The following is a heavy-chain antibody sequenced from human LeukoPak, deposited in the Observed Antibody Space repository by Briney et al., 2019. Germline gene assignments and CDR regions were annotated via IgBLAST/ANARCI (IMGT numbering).Heavy chain of an antibody. D-gene: IGHD3-3*01. V-gene: IGHV3-66*01. J-gene: IGHJ4*02. Sequence: GGSLRLSCAASGFTVSSNYMSWVRQAPGKGLEWVSVIYSGGSTYYADSVKGRFTISRDNSKNTLYLQMNSLRAEDTAVYYCARDTAHYDFWSGYHGTFDYWGQGTLVTVSS. CDR1: GFTVSSNY. CDR2: IYSGGST. CDR3: ARDTAHYDFWSGYHGTFDY.